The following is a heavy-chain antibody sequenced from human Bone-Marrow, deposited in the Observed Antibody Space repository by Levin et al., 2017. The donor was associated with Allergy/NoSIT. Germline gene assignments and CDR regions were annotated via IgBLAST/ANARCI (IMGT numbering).Heavy chain of an antibody. Sequence: PGGSLRLSCAASGFTFSDHAFHWVRQAPGKGLEWLTSLSYDGRNKRYAESVKGRFTVSRDNSKNTLFLQMNSLRDEDTALYYCARDIAIGVGDDVFDSWGQGTPVTVSS. CDR3: ARDIAIGVGDDVFDS. D-gene: IGHD5-12*01. J-gene: IGHJ4*02. CDR1: GFTFSDHA. V-gene: IGHV3-30*04. CDR2: LSYDGRNK.